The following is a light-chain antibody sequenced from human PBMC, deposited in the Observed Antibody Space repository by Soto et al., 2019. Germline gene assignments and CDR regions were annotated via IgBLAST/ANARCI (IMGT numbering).Light chain of an antibody. CDR2: GAS. Sequence: EIVLTQSPGTLSLSPWERATLSCSSSQSVSSSYLAWYQQKPGQAPRLLIYGASSRATGIPDRFSGSGSGTDFTLSISRLEPEDFAVYYCQQRSNWPPITFGQGTRLEIK. J-gene: IGKJ5*01. CDR3: QQRSNWPPIT. V-gene: IGKV3D-20*02. CDR1: QSVSSSY.